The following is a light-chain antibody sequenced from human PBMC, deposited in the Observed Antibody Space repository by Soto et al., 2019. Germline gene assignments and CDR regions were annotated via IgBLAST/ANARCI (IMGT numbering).Light chain of an antibody. CDR2: EVN. CDR3: SSYAGNNNDV. Sequence: QSALTQTPSASGSPGQSVTISCSGTTSDVGRYNYVSWYQQYAGKAPKVMIYEVNKRPTGVPDRFTGSKSGNTASLTVSGLQAEDEADYYCSSYAGNNNDVFGTGTKLTVL. J-gene: IGLJ1*01. CDR1: TSDVGRYNY. V-gene: IGLV2-8*01.